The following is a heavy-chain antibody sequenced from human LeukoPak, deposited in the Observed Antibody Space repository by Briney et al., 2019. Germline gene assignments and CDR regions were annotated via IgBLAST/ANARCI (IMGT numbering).Heavy chain of an antibody. Sequence: PGGSLRLSCAGSGFTFSNFAMSWVRQAPGKGLEWVPSISATTGSTFYADSVKGRFTISRDNSKNTPYLQMDSLRVEDTAVYYCAKDYTGDPLGMDVWGQGTTVTVSS. J-gene: IGHJ6*02. D-gene: IGHD7-27*01. CDR1: GFTFSNFA. CDR3: AKDYTGDPLGMDV. CDR2: ISATTGST. V-gene: IGHV3-23*01.